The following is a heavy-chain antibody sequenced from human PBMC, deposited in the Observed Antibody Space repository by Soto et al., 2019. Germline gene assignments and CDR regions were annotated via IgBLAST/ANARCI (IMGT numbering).Heavy chain of an antibody. Sequence: GGSLRLSCTAPAVTSRNYWMHWARPASGKGLVWVSRINPEETTISYAASVRGRFTISRDNARDTVFLQMNSLGVEYTAVYYSGRAAYPDRVDSWGQGT. J-gene: IGHJ5*01. D-gene: IGHD2-2*01. CDR2: INPEETTI. CDR1: AVTSRNYW. V-gene: IGHV3-74*01. CDR3: GRAAYPDRVDS.